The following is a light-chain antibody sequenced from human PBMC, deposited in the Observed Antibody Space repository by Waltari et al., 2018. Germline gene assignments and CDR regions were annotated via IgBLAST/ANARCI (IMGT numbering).Light chain of an antibody. CDR1: QSIGSF. CDR2: DAF. Sequence: IVLTQSPATLSLSPGERATLSCRAIQSIGSFLAWYQQKVGQAPRLLIYDAFNRAPGVPARFSGSGSGTDFTLTISSLEPEDFVVYFCQQRSNWPRTFGQGTKLEIK. V-gene: IGKV3-11*01. CDR3: QQRSNWPRT. J-gene: IGKJ2*01.